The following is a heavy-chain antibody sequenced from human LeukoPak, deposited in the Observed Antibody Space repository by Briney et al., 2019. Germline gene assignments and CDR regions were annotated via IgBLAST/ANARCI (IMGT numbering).Heavy chain of an antibody. J-gene: IGHJ4*02. Sequence: GGSLRLSCAVSGFIFSSYTMNWVRQAPGKGLEWVSSITSGSNYIYYADSVKGRFTISRDNAKNSLYLQMNSLRAEDTAVYYCARDAYSSASFDYWGQRTLVTVSS. D-gene: IGHD6-19*01. CDR3: ARDAYSSASFDY. V-gene: IGHV3-21*01. CDR1: GFIFSSYT. CDR2: ITSGSNYI.